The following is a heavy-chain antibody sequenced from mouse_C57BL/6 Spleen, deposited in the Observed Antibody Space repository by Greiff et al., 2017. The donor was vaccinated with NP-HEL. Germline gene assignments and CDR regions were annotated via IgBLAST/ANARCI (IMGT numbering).Heavy chain of an antibody. V-gene: IGHV1-15*01. J-gene: IGHJ2*01. D-gene: IGHD2-1*01. CDR1: GYTFTDYE. Sequence: QVQLQQSGAELVRPGASVTLSCKASGYTFTDYEMHWVKQTPVHGLEWIGAIDPETGGTAYNQKFKGKAILTADKSSSTAYMELRSLTSEDSAVDYCTRRGDGNYYFDYWGQGTTLTVSS. CDR3: TRRGDGNYYFDY. CDR2: IDPETGGT.